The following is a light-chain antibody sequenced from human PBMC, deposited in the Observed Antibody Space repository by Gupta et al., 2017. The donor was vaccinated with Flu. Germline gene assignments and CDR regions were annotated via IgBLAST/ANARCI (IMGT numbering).Light chain of an antibody. J-gene: IGLJ1*01. CDR2: DVT. Sequence: QSALTQPASVSGSPGQSITVSCTGSNSDVGGYNYVSWYQHHPGKAPKLMIYDVTNRPSGVSSRFSGSKSGNTASLTISGLQAEDEADYYCSSSTNTNTLYVFGTGTKVTVL. V-gene: IGLV2-14*03. CDR1: NSDVGGYNY. CDR3: SSSTNTNTLYV.